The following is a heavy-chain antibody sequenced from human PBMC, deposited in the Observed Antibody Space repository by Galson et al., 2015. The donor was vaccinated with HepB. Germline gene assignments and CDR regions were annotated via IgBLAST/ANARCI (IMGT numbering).Heavy chain of an antibody. CDR3: ARAGGAAKVDSFDF. CDR1: GFTFNAYS. J-gene: IGHJ3*01. Sequence: LRLSCAASGFTFNAYSMSWVRQAPGKGLEWVSYITSRSATTDYANSVEGRFTISRDNAKNSLYLQMNSLRVEDTAVYYCARAGGAAKVDSFDFWGQGTFVTVAS. V-gene: IGHV3-48*01. CDR2: ITSRSATT. D-gene: IGHD2-15*01.